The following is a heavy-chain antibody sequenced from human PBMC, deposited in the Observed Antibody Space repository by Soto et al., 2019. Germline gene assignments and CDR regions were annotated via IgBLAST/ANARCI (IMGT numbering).Heavy chain of an antibody. CDR1: GYTFTSYW. J-gene: IGHJ4*02. CDR3: ARPPQYCSRTSCYGADY. Sequence: PGESLNISCRGSGYTFTSYWIAWVRQMPGKGLEWMGIIYPGDSDTRYSPSFQGQVTIPADRSINTAYLQWNSLKASDTGMYYCARPPQYCSRTSCYGADYWGQGTRVTVSS. V-gene: IGHV5-51*01. D-gene: IGHD2-2*01. CDR2: IYPGDSDT.